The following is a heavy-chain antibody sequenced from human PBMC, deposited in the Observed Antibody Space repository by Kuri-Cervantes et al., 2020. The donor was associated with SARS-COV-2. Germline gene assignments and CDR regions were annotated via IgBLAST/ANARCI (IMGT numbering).Heavy chain of an antibody. CDR3: ARAYSGSYYGWFDP. V-gene: IGHV3-30*02. CDR2: IGYDGSNK. J-gene: IGHJ5*02. Sequence: GESPKLYCPASGFTFSSYGMHWVRQAPGKGLEWVAFIGYDGSNKYYADSVKRRFTISRNNSKNTLYLQMISLRAEDTAVDYCARAYSGSYYGWFDPWGQGTLVTVSS. CDR1: GFTFSSYG. D-gene: IGHD1-26*01.